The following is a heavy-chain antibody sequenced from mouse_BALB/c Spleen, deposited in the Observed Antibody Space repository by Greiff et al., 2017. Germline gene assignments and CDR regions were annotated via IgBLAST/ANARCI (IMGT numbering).Heavy chain of an antibody. Sequence: ESGPGLVKPSQSLSLTCTVTGYSITSDYAWNWIRQFPGNKLEWMGYISYSGSTSYNPSLKSRISITRDTSKNQFFLQLNSVTTEETATYYCAREDRYGDYYAMDDWGQGTSVTVSS. V-gene: IGHV3-2*02. J-gene: IGHJ4*01. D-gene: IGHD2-14*01. CDR3: AREDRYGDYYAMDD. CDR1: GYSITSDYA. CDR2: ISYSGST.